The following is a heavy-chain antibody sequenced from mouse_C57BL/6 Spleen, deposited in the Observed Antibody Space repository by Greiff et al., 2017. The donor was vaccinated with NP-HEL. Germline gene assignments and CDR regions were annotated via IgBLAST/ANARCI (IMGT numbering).Heavy chain of an antibody. CDR3: ARSGQPTWFAY. V-gene: IGHV1-64*01. CDR1: GYTFTSYW. Sequence: VKLQQPGAELVKPGASVKLSCKASGYTFTSYWMHWVKQRPGQGLEWIGMIHPNSGSTNYNEKFKSKATLTVDKSSSTAYMQLSSLTSEDSAVYYCARSGQPTWFAYWGQGTLVTVSA. J-gene: IGHJ3*01. CDR2: IHPNSGST. D-gene: IGHD3-3*01.